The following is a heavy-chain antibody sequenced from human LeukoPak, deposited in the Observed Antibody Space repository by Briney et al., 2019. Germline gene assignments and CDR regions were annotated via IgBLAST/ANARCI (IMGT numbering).Heavy chain of an antibody. CDR1: GFTFTSSA. J-gene: IGHJ5*02. CDR3: AVSLDYYDSSGYLTWFDP. Sequence: SVKVSCKASGFTFTSSAVQWVRQARGQRLERIAWIVVGSGNTNYAQKFQERVTITRDMSTSTAYMELSSLRSEDTAVYYCAVSLDYYDSSGYLTWFDPWGQGTLVTVSS. CDR2: IVVGSGNT. D-gene: IGHD3-22*01. V-gene: IGHV1-58*01.